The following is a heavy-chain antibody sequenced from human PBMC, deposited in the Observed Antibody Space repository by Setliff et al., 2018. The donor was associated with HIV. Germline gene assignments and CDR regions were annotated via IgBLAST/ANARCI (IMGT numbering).Heavy chain of an antibody. CDR1: GFSVGTYY. V-gene: IGHV3-53*01. D-gene: IGHD3-3*02. CDR3: AKDRIFGAVIKGAFDI. J-gene: IGHJ3*02. CDR2: IYSGGRA. Sequence: PGGSLRLSCAVYGFSVGTYYMTWVRQAPGKGLEWVSVIYSGGRAYYVDSVRGRFTISRDNSKNTLYLQMKSLRAEDTAVYYCAKDRIFGAVIKGAFDIWGQGTKVTVSS.